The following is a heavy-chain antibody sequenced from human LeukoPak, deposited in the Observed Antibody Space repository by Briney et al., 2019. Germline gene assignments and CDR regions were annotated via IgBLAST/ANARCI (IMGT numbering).Heavy chain of an antibody. V-gene: IGHV3-33*01. CDR1: GLTFSSYG. CDR3: ARGGPTYYYGSGSLRY. J-gene: IGHJ4*02. CDR2: IWYDGSNK. D-gene: IGHD3-10*01. Sequence: GRSLRLSCAASGLTFSSYGMHWVRQAPGKGLEWVAVIWYDGSNKYYADSVKGRFTISRDNSKNTLYLQMNSLRAEDTAVYYCARGGPTYYYGSGSLRYWGQGTLVTVSS.